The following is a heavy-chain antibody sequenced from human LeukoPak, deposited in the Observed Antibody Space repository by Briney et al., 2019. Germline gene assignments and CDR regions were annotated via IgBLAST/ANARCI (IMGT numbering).Heavy chain of an antibody. CDR3: AREKDIVVVPAANAENDAFDI. J-gene: IGHJ3*02. CDR2: INPNSGGT. CDR1: GYIFTGYY. V-gene: IGHV1-2*02. Sequence: ASVKVSCKASGYIFTGYYMHWVRQAPGQGLEWMGWINPNSGGTNYAQKFQGRVTMTRDTSISTAYMELSRLRSDDTAVYYCAREKDIVVVPAANAENDAFDIWGQGTMVTVSS. D-gene: IGHD2-2*01.